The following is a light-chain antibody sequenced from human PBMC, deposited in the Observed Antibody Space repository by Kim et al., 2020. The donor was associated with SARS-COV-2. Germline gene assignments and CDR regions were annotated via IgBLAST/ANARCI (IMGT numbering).Light chain of an antibody. CDR1: QDIDGTY. CDR2: AGS. CDR3: QRYGASQWT. V-gene: IGKV3-20*01. Sequence: YPGETATLSCRASQDIDGTYLAWYQHKPSQAPRLDIFAGSLRAVDIPDRFSATESASDFSLIISRLEPEDSAMYYCQRYGASQWTFAQGTKVEIK. J-gene: IGKJ1*01.